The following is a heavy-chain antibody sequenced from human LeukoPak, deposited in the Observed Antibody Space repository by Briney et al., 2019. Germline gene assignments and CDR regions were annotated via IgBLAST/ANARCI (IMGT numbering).Heavy chain of an antibody. V-gene: IGHV3-23*01. CDR3: ARDLGVVEWLRPTDY. J-gene: IGHJ4*02. CDR2: ISGSGGST. Sequence: GGSLRLSCAASGFTFSSYAMSWVRQAPGKGLEWVSSISGSGGSTYYADSVKGRFTISRDNSRNTLYLQMNSLRAEDTAVYYCARDLGVVEWLRPTDYWGQGTLVTVSS. D-gene: IGHD5-12*01. CDR1: GFTFSSYA.